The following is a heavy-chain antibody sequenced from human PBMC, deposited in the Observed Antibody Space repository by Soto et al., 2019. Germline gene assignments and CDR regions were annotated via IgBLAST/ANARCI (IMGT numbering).Heavy chain of an antibody. V-gene: IGHV1-18*04. D-gene: IGHD6-6*01. CDR2: ISAYNGNT. CDR1: GYTFTSYG. J-gene: IGHJ6*02. Sequence: QVRLVQSGAEVKKPGASVKVSCKASGYTFTSYGISWVRQAPGQGLEWMGWISAYNGNTNYAQKLQGRVTMTTDTSTSTAYMELRSLRSDDTAVYYCARDPARPDVFHYYYGMDVWGQGTTVTVSS. CDR3: ARDPARPDVFHYYYGMDV.